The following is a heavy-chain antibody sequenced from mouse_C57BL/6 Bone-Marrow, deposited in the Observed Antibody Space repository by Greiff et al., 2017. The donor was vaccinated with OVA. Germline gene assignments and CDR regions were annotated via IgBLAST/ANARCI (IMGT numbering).Heavy chain of an antibody. D-gene: IGHD1-1*01. CDR1: GFSLTSYG. Sequence: VQLQQSGPGLVAPSQSLSITCTVSGFSLTSYGVDWVRQSPGKGLEWLGVIWGVGSTNYNSALKSRLSISKDNSKSQVFLKMNSLQTDDTAMYYCASLYGSSYGRFAYWGQGTLVTVSA. V-gene: IGHV2-6*01. J-gene: IGHJ3*01. CDR3: ASLYGSSYGRFAY. CDR2: IWGVGST.